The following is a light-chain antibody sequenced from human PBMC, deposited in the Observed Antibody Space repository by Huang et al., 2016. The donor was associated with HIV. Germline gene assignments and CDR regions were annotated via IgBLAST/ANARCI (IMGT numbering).Light chain of an antibody. CDR2: RVS. CDR3: HQYNNWPLT. CDR1: QSVRSS. V-gene: IGKV3-15*01. J-gene: IGKJ3*01. Sequence: ETVMTQSPATLSVSPGERATLSCRASQSVRSSLAWYQQKPGQAPRLLIYRVSTRATGVPARFSGSGSGTEFTLTISSLQSEDFAVYYCHQYNNWPLTFGPGTRVDIK.